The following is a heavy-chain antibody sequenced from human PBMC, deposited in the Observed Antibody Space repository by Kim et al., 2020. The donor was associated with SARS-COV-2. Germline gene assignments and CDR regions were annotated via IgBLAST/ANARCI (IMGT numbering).Heavy chain of an antibody. D-gene: IGHD2-21*02. J-gene: IGHJ5*02. CDR3: AKGGDDDSSSFYAFIRS. Sequence: SVKGRFTISRDNVKNKLYLQMNSLRTEDTAMYYCAKGGDDDSSSFYAFIRSWGEGTRVTVST. V-gene: IGHV3-74*01.